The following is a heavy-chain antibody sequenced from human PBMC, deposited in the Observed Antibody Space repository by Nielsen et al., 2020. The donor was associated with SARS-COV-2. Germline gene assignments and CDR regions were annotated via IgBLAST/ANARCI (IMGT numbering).Heavy chain of an antibody. CDR3: ARDRKPMVRGVSFGMDV. CDR1: GFTFSSYE. D-gene: IGHD3-10*01. CDR2: ISSSSSTI. V-gene: IGHV3-48*02. J-gene: IGHJ6*02. Sequence: GGSLRLSCAASGFTFSSYEMNWVRQAPGKGLEWVSYISSSSSTIYYADSVKGRFTISRDNAKNSLYLQMNSLRDEDTAVCYCARDRKPMVRGVSFGMDVWGQGTTVTVSS.